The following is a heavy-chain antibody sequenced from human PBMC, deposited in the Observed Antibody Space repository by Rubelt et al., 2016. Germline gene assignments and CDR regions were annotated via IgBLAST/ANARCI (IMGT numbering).Heavy chain of an antibody. V-gene: IGHV1-3*01. D-gene: IGHD6-19*01. Sequence: QVQLVQSGSELKKPGASVKVSCKASGYTFTSYAMNWVRQAPGQGLEWMGWINPNSGGTNYAQKFQGRVTITRDTAASTAYMELSSLRAEDTAVYYCARVIWGSGWSNNWFDPWGQGTLVTVSS. CDR3: ARVIWGSGWSNNWFDP. J-gene: IGHJ5*02. CDR2: INPNSGGT. CDR1: GYTFTSYA.